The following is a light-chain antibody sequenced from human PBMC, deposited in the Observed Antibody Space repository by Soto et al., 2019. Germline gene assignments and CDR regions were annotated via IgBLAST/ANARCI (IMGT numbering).Light chain of an antibody. V-gene: IGKV3-15*01. J-gene: IGKJ1*01. CDR2: GAS. Sequence: IVRSQSPATLAVSKGERATLSCRASQSVSSNLAWYQQKPGQAPRLLIYGASTRATGIPARFSGSGSGTEFTLTISSLQSEDFAVYYCQQYNNWPGTFGQGTKVDI. CDR1: QSVSSN. CDR3: QQYNNWPGT.